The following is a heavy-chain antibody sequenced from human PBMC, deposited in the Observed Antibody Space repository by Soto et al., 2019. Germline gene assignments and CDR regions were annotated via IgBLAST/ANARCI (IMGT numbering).Heavy chain of an antibody. CDR3: ARGHWFERLSN. CDR2: IYESGGT. Sequence: SQTLCLTYAIYDESLNYYYCRWIRQSPGQGLEWIGEIYESGGTNYNPSLKGRATISAVWSAQQMSLELKSVTAADTAVYYCARGHWFERLSNWGPGTLVTVSS. CDR1: DESLNYYY. J-gene: IGHJ4*02. D-gene: IGHD3-9*01. V-gene: IGHV4-34*01.